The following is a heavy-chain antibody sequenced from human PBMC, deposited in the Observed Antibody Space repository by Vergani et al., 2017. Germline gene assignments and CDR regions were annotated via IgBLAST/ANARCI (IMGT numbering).Heavy chain of an antibody. V-gene: IGHV5-51*01. D-gene: IGHD2-15*01. Sequence: EVQLVQSGAEVKKPGESLKISCKGSGYSFTSYWICWVRQMPGKGLEWMGIIYPGDSDTRYSPSFQGQVTISADKSISTAYLQWSSLKASDTAMYYCARQARYCSGGSCYYWFDPWGQGTLVTVSS. CDR1: GYSFTSYW. CDR2: IYPGDSDT. CDR3: ARQARYCSGGSCYYWFDP. J-gene: IGHJ5*02.